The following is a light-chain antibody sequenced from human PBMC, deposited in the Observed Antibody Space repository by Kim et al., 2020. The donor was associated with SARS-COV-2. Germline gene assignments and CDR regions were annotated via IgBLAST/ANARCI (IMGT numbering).Light chain of an antibody. V-gene: IGKV1-5*01. CDR1: QVINSY. CDR3: QHYIRFPYT. CDR2: QAS. J-gene: IGKJ2*01. Sequence: FASLRDRVTITCRASQVINSYLAWYQQKPGRAPNLLVYQASNLHIGVPSRFSGSASGTEFTLTISSLQPDGVATYYCQHYIRFPYTFGQGTKLEI.